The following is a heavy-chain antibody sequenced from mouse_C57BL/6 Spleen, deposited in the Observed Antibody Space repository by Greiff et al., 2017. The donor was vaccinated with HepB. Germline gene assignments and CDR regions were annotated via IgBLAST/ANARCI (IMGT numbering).Heavy chain of an antibody. CDR2: IYPGDGDT. CDR3: AKTAQATMFAY. J-gene: IGHJ3*01. Sequence: QVQLQQSGPELVKPGASVKISCKASGYAFSSSWMNWVKQRPGKGLEWIGRIYPGDGDTNYNGKFKGKATLTADKSSSTAYMHLSSLTSEDSAVYFCAKTAQATMFAYWGQGTLVTVSA. D-gene: IGHD3-2*02. V-gene: IGHV1-82*01. CDR1: GYAFSSSW.